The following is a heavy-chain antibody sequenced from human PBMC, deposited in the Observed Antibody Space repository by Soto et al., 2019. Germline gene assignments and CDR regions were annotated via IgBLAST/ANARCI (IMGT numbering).Heavy chain of an antibody. V-gene: IGHV4-34*01. D-gene: IGHD1-1*01. CDR1: GGSFSGYY. J-gene: IGHJ4*02. CDR2: INHSGST. Sequence: SETLSLTCAVYGGSFSGYYWSWIRQPPGKGLEWIGEINHSGSTNYNPSLKSRVTISVDTSKNQFSLKLSSVTAADTAVYYCARSPANDKRRAHDYWGQGTLVTVSS. CDR3: ARSPANDKRRAHDY.